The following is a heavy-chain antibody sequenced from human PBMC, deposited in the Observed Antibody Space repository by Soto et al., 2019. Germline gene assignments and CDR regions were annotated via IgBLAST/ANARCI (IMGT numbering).Heavy chain of an antibody. Sequence: LSLTCTGSCGSISSYYWSWIRQPPGKGLEWIGYIYYSGSTNYNPSLKSRVTISVDTSKNQFSLKLSSVTAADTAVYYCARDSPYDSSGYPQVLDYWGQGTLVTVPS. CDR3: ARDSPYDSSGYPQVLDY. CDR1: CGSISSYY. CDR2: IYYSGST. J-gene: IGHJ4*02. V-gene: IGHV4-59*01. D-gene: IGHD3-22*01.